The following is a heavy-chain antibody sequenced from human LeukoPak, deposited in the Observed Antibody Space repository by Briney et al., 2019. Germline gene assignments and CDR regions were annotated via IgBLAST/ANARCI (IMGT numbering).Heavy chain of an antibody. CDR1: GGSISSGGYS. J-gene: IGHJ3*02. D-gene: IGHD3-22*01. CDR2: IYHSGST. Sequence: SETLSLTCAVSGGSISSGGYSWSWIRQPPGKGLEWIGFIYHSGSTYYNPSLKSRLTISVDRSKNQFSLKLSSVTAADTAVYYCARSLYYYDTSAPGAFDIWGQGTMVTVSS. V-gene: IGHV4-30-2*01. CDR3: ARSLYYYDTSAPGAFDI.